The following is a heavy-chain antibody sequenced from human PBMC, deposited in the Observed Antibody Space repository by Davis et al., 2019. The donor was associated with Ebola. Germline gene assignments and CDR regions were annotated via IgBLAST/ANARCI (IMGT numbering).Heavy chain of an antibody. D-gene: IGHD3-10*01. J-gene: IGHJ6*02. CDR3: ASFFGYYYYGMDV. CDR1: GGSISSYY. Sequence: SETLSLTCTVSGGSISSYYWSWIRQPPGKGLEWIGYIYYSGSTNYNPSLKSRVTISVDTSKNQFSLKLSSVTAADTAVYYCASFFGYYYYGMDVWGQGTTVTVSS. CDR2: IYYSGST. V-gene: IGHV4-59*08.